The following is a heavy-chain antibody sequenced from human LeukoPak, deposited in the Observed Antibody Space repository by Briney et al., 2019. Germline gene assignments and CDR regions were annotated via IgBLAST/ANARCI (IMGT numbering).Heavy chain of an antibody. D-gene: IGHD4-17*01. Sequence: GGSLRLSCAASGFTFSSYSMNWVRQAPGKGLEWVSSISSSSSYIYYADSVKGRFTISRDNAKNSLYLQMNSLRAEDTAVYYCARLRYGDYAMDYRGQGTLVTVSS. CDR3: ARLRYGDYAMDY. CDR1: GFTFSSYS. J-gene: IGHJ4*02. V-gene: IGHV3-21*01. CDR2: ISSSSSYI.